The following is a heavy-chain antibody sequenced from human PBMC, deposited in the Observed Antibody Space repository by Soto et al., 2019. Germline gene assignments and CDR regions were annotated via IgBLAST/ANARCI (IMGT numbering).Heavy chain of an antibody. CDR3: ARDNGYDFWSGYYDYYYGMDV. Sequence: GGSLRLSCAASGFTFSSYEMNWVRQAPGKGLEWVSYISSSGSTIYYADSVKGRFTISRDNAKNSLYLQMNSLRAEDTAVYYCARDNGYDFWSGYYDYYYGMDVWGQGTTVTVSS. CDR1: GFTFSSYE. D-gene: IGHD3-3*01. CDR2: ISSSGSTI. V-gene: IGHV3-48*03. J-gene: IGHJ6*02.